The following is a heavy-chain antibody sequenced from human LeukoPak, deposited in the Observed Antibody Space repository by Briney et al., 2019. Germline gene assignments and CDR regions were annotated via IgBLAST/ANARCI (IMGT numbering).Heavy chain of an antibody. Sequence: ASVKVSCKASGYTFTGYYIHWVRQAPGQGLEWMGWINPNSGGTNYAQKFQGRVTMTRDTSISTAYMELSRLRSDDTAVYYCARPLRGSLCTFDYWGQGTLVTVSS. V-gene: IGHV1-2*02. J-gene: IGHJ4*02. CDR2: INPNSGGT. CDR3: ARPLRGSLCTFDY. CDR1: GYTFTGYY. D-gene: IGHD6-13*01.